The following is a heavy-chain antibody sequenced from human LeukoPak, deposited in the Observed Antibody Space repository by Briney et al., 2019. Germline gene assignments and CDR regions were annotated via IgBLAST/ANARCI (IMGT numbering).Heavy chain of an antibody. V-gene: IGHV1-2*02. Sequence: GASVKVSFQASGYTFRDYYIHGVRQAPGQGRAWVGWVYPYDGATKYAQKFQGRVTMSSDRTISTAYMELNRLRYDDTVFYYCARVRRYYDSSSPGDSWGQGTLVTVSS. CDR3: ARVRRYYDSSSPGDS. CDR2: VYPYDGAT. D-gene: IGHD3-22*01. J-gene: IGHJ4*02. CDR1: GYTFRDYY.